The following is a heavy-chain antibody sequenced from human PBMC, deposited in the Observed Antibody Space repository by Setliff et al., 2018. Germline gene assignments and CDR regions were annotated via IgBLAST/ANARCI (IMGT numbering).Heavy chain of an antibody. D-gene: IGHD2-15*01. V-gene: IGHV1-69*05. CDR3: ARSPALLGIVYLDP. Sequence: GSSVKVFCKASGDSFSNYAISWVRQAPGQGLEWMGGLIPMFGTPGYAQKFQDRVTITTDESTSTAYMELNSLTSEDTAVYYCARSPALLGIVYLDPWGQGTRVTVSS. CDR2: LIPMFGTP. J-gene: IGHJ5*02. CDR1: GDSFSNYA.